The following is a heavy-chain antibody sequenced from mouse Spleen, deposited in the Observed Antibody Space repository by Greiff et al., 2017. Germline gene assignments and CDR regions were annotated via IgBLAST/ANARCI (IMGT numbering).Heavy chain of an antibody. J-gene: IGHJ2*01. CDR3: ARNAESDY. V-gene: IGHV1-26*01. Sequence: EVQLQQSGPELVKPGASVKISCKASGYTFTDYYMNWVKQSHGKSLEWIGDINPNNGGTSYNQKFKGKATLTVDKSSSTAYMELRSLTSEDSAVYYCARNAESDYWGQGTTLTVSS. CDR2: INPNNGGT. CDR1: GYTFTDYY.